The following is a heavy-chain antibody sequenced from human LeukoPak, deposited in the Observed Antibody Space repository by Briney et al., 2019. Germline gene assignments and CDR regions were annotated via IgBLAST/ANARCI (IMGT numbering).Heavy chain of an antibody. D-gene: IGHD2-2*02. J-gene: IGHJ4*02. CDR3: AKPMVVVPAAIDY. Sequence: PGGSLRLSCAASGFTFSSYGMHWVRQAPGKGLEWVAFIRYDGSNKYYADSVKGRFTISRDNSKNTLYLQMNSLRAEDTAVYYCAKPMVVVPAAIDYWGQGTLVTVSS. V-gene: IGHV3-30*02. CDR1: GFTFSSYG. CDR2: IRYDGSNK.